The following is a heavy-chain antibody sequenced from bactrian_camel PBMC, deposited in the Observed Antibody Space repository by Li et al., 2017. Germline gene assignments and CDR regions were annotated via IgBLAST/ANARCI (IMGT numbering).Heavy chain of an antibody. J-gene: IGHJ4*01. V-gene: IGHV3S55*01. CDR2: IAPDGSR. D-gene: IGHD2*01. CDR3: AADPSHWVAMPTYTCAWDY. CDR1: GLTFEGGD. Sequence: HVQLVESGGGAVQTGGSLRLTYTAVGLTFEGGDQGWYRETPGNQFELVSSIAPDGSRWYADSVQGRFTISQDSDGKNLTLQMTGLKPEDTAMYYCAADPSHWVAMPTYTCAWDYWGQGTQVTVS.